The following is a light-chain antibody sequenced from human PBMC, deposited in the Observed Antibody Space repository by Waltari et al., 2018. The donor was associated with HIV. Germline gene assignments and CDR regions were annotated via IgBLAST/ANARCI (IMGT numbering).Light chain of an antibody. V-gene: IGLV1-51*01. J-gene: IGLJ2*01. Sequence: QSVLTQPPSVSAAPGQKVTISCPGSSPNIGNNYVSCYQQLPGTAPKLLIYDNNERPSGIPDRFSGSKSGTSATLGITGLQTGDEADYYCGTWDSSLSAVVFGGGTKLTVL. CDR2: DNN. CDR1: SPNIGNNY. CDR3: GTWDSSLSAVV.